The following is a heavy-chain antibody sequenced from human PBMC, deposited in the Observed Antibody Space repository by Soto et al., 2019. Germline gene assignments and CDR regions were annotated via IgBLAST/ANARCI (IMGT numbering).Heavy chain of an antibody. D-gene: IGHD4-17*01. Sequence: QVQLVQSGAEVKKPGSSVKVSCKASGGTFSSYAISWVRQAPGQGLEWMGGIIPIFGTANYAQKFQGRVTITADESTSTAYMELSSLRSEDTAVYYWARDDGNDPHDYGDYWRHWGQGTLVTVSS. CDR3: ARDDGNDPHDYGDYWRH. V-gene: IGHV1-69*12. CDR1: GGTFSSYA. J-gene: IGHJ1*01. CDR2: IIPIFGTA.